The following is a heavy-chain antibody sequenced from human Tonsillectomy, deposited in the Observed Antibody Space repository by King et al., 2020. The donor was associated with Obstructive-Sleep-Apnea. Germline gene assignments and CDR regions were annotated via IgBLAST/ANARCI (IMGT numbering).Heavy chain of an antibody. V-gene: IGHV3-43D*03. Sequence: EVQLVESGGVVVQPGGSLRLSCAASGFTFDDYAMHWVRQAPGKGLEWVSLISWDGDNTYYIDSVKGRFTISRDNSKNSLYLQMNSLRAEDTALYYCAKDMGAYCGAECYCLDYWGQGTLVTVSS. CDR1: GFTFDDYA. CDR2: ISWDGDNT. J-gene: IGHJ4*02. CDR3: AKDMGAYCGAECYCLDY. D-gene: IGHD2-21*01.